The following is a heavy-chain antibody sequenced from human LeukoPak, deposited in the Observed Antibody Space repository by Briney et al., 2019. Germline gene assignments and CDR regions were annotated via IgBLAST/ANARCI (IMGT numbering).Heavy chain of an antibody. D-gene: IGHD6-25*01. Sequence: GGSLRLSCAASGFTFSSYSMNWVRQAPGKGLEWVSSISSSSTYIYYADSVKGRFTVSRDNAKNSLYLQMNSLRAEDTAVYFCASQYTSGRIFDDWGQGTLVTVSS. CDR2: ISSSSTYI. V-gene: IGHV3-21*01. CDR1: GFTFSSYS. J-gene: IGHJ4*02. CDR3: ASQYTSGRIFDD.